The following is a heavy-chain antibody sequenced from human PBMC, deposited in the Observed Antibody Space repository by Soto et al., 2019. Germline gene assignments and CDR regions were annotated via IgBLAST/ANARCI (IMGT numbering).Heavy chain of an antibody. V-gene: IGHV1-46*03. D-gene: IGHD1-26*01. CDR1: GYTFTSYY. CDR2: INPSGGST. CDR3: ARGRENLLPAGNNWFDP. Sequence: GASVKVSCKASGYTFTSYYMHWVRQAPGQGLEWMGIINPSGGSTSYAQKFQGRVTMTRDTSTSTVYMELSSLRSEDTAVYYCARGRENLLPAGNNWFDPWGQGTLVTVSS. J-gene: IGHJ5*02.